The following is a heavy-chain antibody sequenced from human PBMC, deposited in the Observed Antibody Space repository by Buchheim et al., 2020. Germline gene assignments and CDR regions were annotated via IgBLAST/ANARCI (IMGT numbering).Heavy chain of an antibody. V-gene: IGHV3-7*04. CDR3: ARERYDFWSGYYPTDYYYYYGMDV. CDR1: GFTFSSYW. CDR2: IKQDGSEK. D-gene: IGHD3-3*01. J-gene: IGHJ6*02. Sequence: EVQLVESGGGLVQPGGSLRLSCAASGFTFSSYWMSWVRQAPGKGLEWAANIKQDGSEKYYVDSVKGRFTISRDNAKNSLYLQMNSLRAEDTAVYYCARERYDFWSGYYPTDYYYYYGMDVWGQGTT.